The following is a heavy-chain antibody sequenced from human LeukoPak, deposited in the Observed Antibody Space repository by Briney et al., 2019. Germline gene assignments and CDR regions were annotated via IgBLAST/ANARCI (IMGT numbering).Heavy chain of an antibody. D-gene: IGHD3-22*01. CDR2: VSNDGSKK. Sequence: GGSLRLSCAASGFTFSSYGMHWVRQPPGKGLEWVGVVSNDGSKKFYADFVKGRFSISRDNSKNTLYVQLNSLGAEDTALYYCAKLGFDSSGSHSLVDYWGQGTPVTVSS. J-gene: IGHJ4*02. V-gene: IGHV3-30*18. CDR1: GFTFSSYG. CDR3: AKLGFDSSGSHSLVDY.